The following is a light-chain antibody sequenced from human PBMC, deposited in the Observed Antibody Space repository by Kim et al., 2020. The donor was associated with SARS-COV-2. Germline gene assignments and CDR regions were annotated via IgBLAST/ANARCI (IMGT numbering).Light chain of an antibody. CDR2: AAS. CDR3: QQSYSSPFT. Sequence: GDTVTITCRASQTMRTYLNWYQQKPGKAPKFLIFAASSLQSGVPSRFSGSGSGTEFTLTISSLQPEDFATYYCQQSYSSPFTFGQGTKL. J-gene: IGKJ2*01. V-gene: IGKV1-39*01. CDR1: QTMRTY.